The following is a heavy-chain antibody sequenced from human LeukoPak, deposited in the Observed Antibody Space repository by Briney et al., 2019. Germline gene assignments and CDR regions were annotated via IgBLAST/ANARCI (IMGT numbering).Heavy chain of an antibody. J-gene: IGHJ4*02. D-gene: IGHD3-16*01. CDR1: GFTFSSYS. CDR2: ISSGSSYT. Sequence: AGSLRLSCAASGFTFSSYSMNWVRQAPGKGLEWVSFISSGSSYTYYAYPVKGRFTSSRDNAKNSTYLQMNSLRAEDTAVYYCAREPTVTTFGYWGQGTLVTVSS. CDR3: AREPTVTTFGY. V-gene: IGHV3-21*01.